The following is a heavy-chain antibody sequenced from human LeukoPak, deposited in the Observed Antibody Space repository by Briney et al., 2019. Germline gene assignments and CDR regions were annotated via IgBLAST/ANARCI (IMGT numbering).Heavy chain of an antibody. D-gene: IGHD4-11*01. CDR1: GYTFTGYY. J-gene: IGHJ4*02. Sequence: EASVKVSCKASGYTFTGYYMHWVRQAPGQGLEWMGWINPSGGSTSYAQKFQGRVTMTRGTSTSTVYMELSSLRSEDTAVYYCAREVTVTNYYYFDYWGQGTLVTVSS. CDR2: INPSGGST. CDR3: AREVTVTNYYYFDY. V-gene: IGHV1-46*01.